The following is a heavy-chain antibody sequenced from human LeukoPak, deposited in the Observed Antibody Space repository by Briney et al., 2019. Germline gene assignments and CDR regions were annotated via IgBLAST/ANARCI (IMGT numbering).Heavy chain of an antibody. J-gene: IGHJ6*03. D-gene: IGHD3-10*01. Sequence: AGGSLRLSCAASGFTFSSYSMNWVRQAPGKGLEWVAFIRYDGSNKYYADSVKGRFTISRDNSKNTLYLQMNSLRAEDTAVYYCATAPQGITMVRGYYYYMDVWGKGTTVTISS. V-gene: IGHV3-30*02. CDR3: ATAPQGITMVRGYYYYMDV. CDR1: GFTFSSYS. CDR2: IRYDGSNK.